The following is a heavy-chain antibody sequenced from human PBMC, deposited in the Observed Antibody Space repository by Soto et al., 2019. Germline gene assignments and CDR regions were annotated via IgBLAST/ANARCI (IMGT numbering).Heavy chain of an antibody. J-gene: IGHJ4*02. V-gene: IGHV3-48*01. CDR3: ARDSPPIDY. CDR1: GFTFSSYS. CDR2: SSSSSRTI. Sequence: GGSLRLSCAASGFTFSSYSMNWVRQAPGKGLEWVSYSSSSSRTIYYADSVKGRFTISRDNAKNSLYLQMNSLRAEDTAVYYWARDSPPIDYWGQGTLVTVSS.